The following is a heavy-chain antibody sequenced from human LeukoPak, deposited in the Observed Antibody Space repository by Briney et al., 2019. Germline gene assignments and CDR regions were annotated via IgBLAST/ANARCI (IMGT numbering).Heavy chain of an antibody. CDR3: AKDGSWGDYYFYFYIDV. D-gene: IGHD3-16*01. V-gene: IGHV3-23*01. Sequence: GGSLRLSCEASGFTFSHSAMSWVRQAPGKGLEWDSSISASGHYTYNADSAKGRFTIFRDNSKNTLYLQMNSLRAEDTALYFCAKDGSWGDYYFYFYIDVWGKGTTVTVSS. J-gene: IGHJ6*03. CDR2: ISASGHYT. CDR1: GFTFSHSA.